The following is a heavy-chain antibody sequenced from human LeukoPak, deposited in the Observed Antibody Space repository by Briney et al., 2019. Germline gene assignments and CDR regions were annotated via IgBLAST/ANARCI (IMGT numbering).Heavy chain of an antibody. CDR3: ARGGAARPDY. V-gene: IGHV3-48*01. Sequence: GGSLRLSCAASRFPFNNYGMNWVRQAPGKGLEWASYISSSSSTMSYADSVKGRFTISRDNAKNSLFLQMNSLRAEDTAVYYCARGGAARPDYWGQGTLVTVFS. CDR1: RFPFNNYG. J-gene: IGHJ4*02. D-gene: IGHD6-6*01. CDR2: ISSSSSTM.